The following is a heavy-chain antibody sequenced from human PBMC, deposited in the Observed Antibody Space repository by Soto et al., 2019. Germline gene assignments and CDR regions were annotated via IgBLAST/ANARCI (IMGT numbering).Heavy chain of an antibody. CDR1: GFSFSSYG. CDR2: ISYDGSNK. J-gene: IGHJ6*02. CDR3: AKDLYDSGTYTYFCGMDV. V-gene: IGHV3-30*18. D-gene: IGHD3-10*01. Sequence: LRLSCAASGFSFSSYGMHWVRQAPGKGLEWVAVISYDGSNKYYADSVKGRFTISSDNSKNTLYLQMNSLRAEDTAVYYCAKDLYDSGTYTYFCGMDVWGQGTTVTVSS.